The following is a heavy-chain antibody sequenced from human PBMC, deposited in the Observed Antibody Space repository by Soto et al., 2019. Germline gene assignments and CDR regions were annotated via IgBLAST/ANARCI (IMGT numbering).Heavy chain of an antibody. CDR3: ARGGPSGGSCYWFDH. J-gene: IGHJ5*02. V-gene: IGHV1-8*01. CDR2: MNPNGGNT. Sequence: GXSVKVSCKASGYTFTSYDINWVRQATGQGLEWMGWMNPNGGNTGYAQKFQGRVTMTRNTSISTAYMELSSLRSEDTAVYYCARGGPSGGSCYWFDHWGQGNLVTVSS. D-gene: IGHD2-15*01. CDR1: GYTFTSYD.